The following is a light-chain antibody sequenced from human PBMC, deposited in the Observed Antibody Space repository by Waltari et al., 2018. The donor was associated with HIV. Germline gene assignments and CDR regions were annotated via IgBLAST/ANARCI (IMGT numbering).Light chain of an antibody. CDR3: AAWDDSLNAYV. CDR2: SLD. V-gene: IGLV1-44*01. J-gene: IGLJ1*01. Sequence: QSVLTQTPSASGTPGQRVIVSCSGSGSNIGANTVTWYHQLPGAAPRLLIHSLDQRPSGVPDRFSGSKSGASASLAISGLQSEDEADYYCAAWDDSLNAYVFGGGTKVTVL. CDR1: GSNIGANT.